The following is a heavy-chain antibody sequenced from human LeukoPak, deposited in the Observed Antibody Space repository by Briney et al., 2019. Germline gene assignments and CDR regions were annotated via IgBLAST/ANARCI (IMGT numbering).Heavy chain of an antibody. Sequence: GGSLRLSCAASGFTVSSNYMSWVRQAPGKGPEWVSVIYSGGSTYYADSVKGRFTISRDNSKNTLYLQMNSLRAEDTAVYYCASTYYDSSGYYYKWYYFDYWGQGTLVTVSS. CDR3: ASTYYDSSGYYYKWYYFDY. CDR2: IYSGGST. J-gene: IGHJ4*02. V-gene: IGHV3-66*01. D-gene: IGHD3-22*01. CDR1: GFTVSSNY.